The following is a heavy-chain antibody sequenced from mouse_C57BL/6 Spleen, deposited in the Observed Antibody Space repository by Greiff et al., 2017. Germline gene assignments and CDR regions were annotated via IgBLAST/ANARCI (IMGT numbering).Heavy chain of an antibody. D-gene: IGHD1-1*01. CDR2: INPNNGGT. V-gene: IGHV1-26*01. CDR3: SSYYGSGYGY. J-gene: IGHJ2*01. CDR1: GYTFTDYY. Sequence: VQLQQSGPELVKPGASVKISCKASGYTFTDYYMNWVKQSHGKSLEWIGDINPNNGGTSYNQKFTGKATLTVDKSSSTAYMELRSLTSEDSAVYYCSSYYGSGYGYWGQGTTLTVSS.